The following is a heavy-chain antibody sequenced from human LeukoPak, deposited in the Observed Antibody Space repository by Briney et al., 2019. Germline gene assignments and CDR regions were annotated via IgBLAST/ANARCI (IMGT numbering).Heavy chain of an antibody. CDR1: GGTFSSYT. J-gene: IGHJ5*02. CDR3: ASPEYSSSWYWFDP. D-gene: IGHD6-13*01. CDR2: IIPILGIA. V-gene: IGHV1-69*02. Sequence: SVRVSCKASGGTFSSYTISWVRQAPGQGLEWMGRIIPILGIANYAQKFQGRVTITADKSTSTAYMELSSLRSEDTAVYYCASPEYSSSWYWFDPWGQGTLVTVSS.